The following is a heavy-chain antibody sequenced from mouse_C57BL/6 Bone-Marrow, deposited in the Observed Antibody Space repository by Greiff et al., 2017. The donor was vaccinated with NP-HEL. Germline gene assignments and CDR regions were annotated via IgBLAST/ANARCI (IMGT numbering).Heavy chain of an antibody. D-gene: IGHD2-1*01. CDR3: TPVYYGFDY. CDR2: IDPENGDT. V-gene: IGHV14-4*01. CDR1: GFNIKDDY. Sequence: VQLQQSGAELVRPGASVKLSCTASGFNIKDDYMHWVKQRPEQGLERIGWIDPENGDTEYASKFQGKATITADTSSNTAYLQLSSLTSEDTAVYYCTPVYYGFDYWGQGTTLTVSS. J-gene: IGHJ2*01.